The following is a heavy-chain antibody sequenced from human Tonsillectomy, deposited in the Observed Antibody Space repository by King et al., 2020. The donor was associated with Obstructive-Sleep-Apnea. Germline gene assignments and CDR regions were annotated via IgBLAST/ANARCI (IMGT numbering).Heavy chain of an antibody. CDR2: ISYDGCNK. CDR1: GFTFSTYA. D-gene: IGHD2-2*01. J-gene: IGHJ5*02. V-gene: IGHV3-30-3*01. CDR3: ARDGPVVVPAAMPGFNWFDP. Sequence: VQLVESGGGVVQPGRSLRLSCAASGFTFSTYAMYWVRQAPGKGLEWVAVISYDGCNKYYADSVKGRFTISRDNSKNTLYLQMNSLRADDTAVYYCARDGPVVVPAAMPGFNWFDPWGQGTLVIVSS.